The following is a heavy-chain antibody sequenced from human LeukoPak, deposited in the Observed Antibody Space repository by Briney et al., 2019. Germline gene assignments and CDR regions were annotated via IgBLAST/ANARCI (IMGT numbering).Heavy chain of an antibody. CDR2: MNPNSGNT. J-gene: IGHJ6*02. CDR1: GYTFTSYD. Sequence: ASVKVSCKASGYTFTSYDINWVRQATGQGLEWMGWMNPNSGNTGYAQKFQGRVTMTRNTSISTAYMELSSLRSEDTAVYYCARFGVLYFDLDYYYYYGMDVWGQGTTVTVSS. CDR3: ARFGVLYFDLDYYYYYGMDV. D-gene: IGHD3-9*01. V-gene: IGHV1-8*01.